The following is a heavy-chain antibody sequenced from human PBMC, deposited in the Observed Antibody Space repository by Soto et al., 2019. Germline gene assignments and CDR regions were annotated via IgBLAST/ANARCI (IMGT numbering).Heavy chain of an antibody. V-gene: IGHV4-30-4*02. D-gene: IGHD2-2*02. J-gene: IGHJ4*02. CDR1: GGSISSGDYY. CDR2: IYYSVST. Sequence: PSETLSLTCTVSGGSISSGDYYWSWIRQPPGKGLEWIGYIYYSVSTYYNPSLKSRVTISVDTSKNQFSLKLSSVTAADTAVYYCARDAPSTVVPAAIGNFDYWGQGTLVTVSS. CDR3: ARDAPSTVVPAAIGNFDY.